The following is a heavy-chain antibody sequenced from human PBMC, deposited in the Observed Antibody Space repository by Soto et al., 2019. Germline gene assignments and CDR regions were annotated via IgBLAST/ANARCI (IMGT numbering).Heavy chain of an antibody. D-gene: IGHD2-2*01. V-gene: IGHV3-33*01. CDR3: ARDVDTSSHYSRFDP. CDR1: GFIFPHYG. J-gene: IGHJ5*02. CDR2: FWANGSIV. Sequence: QVRLVESGGGVVQPGTSLRLSCVGSGFIFPHYGIHWVRQAPGKGLEWVAVFWANGSIVYNGDSVKGRFTISRDNSKNTVYLQMNSLRTEDTALYYCARDVDTSSHYSRFDPWGQGTLVTVSS.